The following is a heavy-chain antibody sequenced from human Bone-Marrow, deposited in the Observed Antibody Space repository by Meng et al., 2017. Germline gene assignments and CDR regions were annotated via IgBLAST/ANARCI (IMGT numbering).Heavy chain of an antibody. CDR3: ASRGATKDY. CDR1: GFTFSSHW. D-gene: IGHD1-26*01. CDR2: IKQDGSEK. V-gene: IGHV3-7*01. J-gene: IGHJ4*02. Sequence: GESLKISCAASGFTFSSHWMSWVRQAPGKGLEWVANIKQDGSEKYYVDSVKGRFTISRDNAKNSLYLQMNSLRAEDTAVYYCASRGATKDYWGQGTLVTVSS.